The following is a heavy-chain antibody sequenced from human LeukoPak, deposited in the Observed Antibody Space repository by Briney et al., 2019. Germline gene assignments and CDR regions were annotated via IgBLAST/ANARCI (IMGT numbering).Heavy chain of an antibody. CDR3: ARAGYYYDSSGYSLDAFDI. CDR2: IYYSGST. CDR1: GGSISSYY. V-gene: IGHV4-59*01. Sequence: SETLSLTCTVSGGSISSYYWSWIRQPPGKGLEWIGYIYYSGSTNYNPSLKSRVIISVDTSKNQFSLKLSSVTAADTAVYYCARAGYYYDSSGYSLDAFDIWGQGTMVTVSS. D-gene: IGHD3-22*01. J-gene: IGHJ3*02.